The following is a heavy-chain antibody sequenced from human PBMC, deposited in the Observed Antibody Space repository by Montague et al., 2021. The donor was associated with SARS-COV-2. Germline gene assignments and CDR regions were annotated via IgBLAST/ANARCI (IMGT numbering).Heavy chain of an antibody. J-gene: IGHJ6*02. CDR1: GGSFSGYY. V-gene: IGHV4-34*01. CDR3: ACGEITTRGLIYYYGMDV. CDR2: INHSGST. Sequence: SETLSLTCAVYGGSFSGYYWTWIRQSPRKGLEWIGEINHSGSTNYNPSLRSRVTISLDTSKNQFSLKLISVTAADTAVYYCACGEITTRGLIYYYGMDVWGQGTTVTVSS. D-gene: IGHD4-11*01.